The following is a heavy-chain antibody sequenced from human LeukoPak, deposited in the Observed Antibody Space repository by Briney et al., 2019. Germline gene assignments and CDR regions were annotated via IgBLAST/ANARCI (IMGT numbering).Heavy chain of an antibody. CDR3: AKDVDCSGGSCYYYYYGMDV. J-gene: IGHJ6*02. CDR2: ISGSGGST. Sequence: EGSLRLSCAASGFTFSSYAMSWVRQAPGKGLEWVSAISGSGGSTYYADSVKGRFTISRDNSKNTLYLQMNSLRAGDTAVYYCAKDVDCSGGSCYYYYYGMDVWGQGTTVTVSS. D-gene: IGHD2-15*01. V-gene: IGHV3-23*01. CDR1: GFTFSSYA.